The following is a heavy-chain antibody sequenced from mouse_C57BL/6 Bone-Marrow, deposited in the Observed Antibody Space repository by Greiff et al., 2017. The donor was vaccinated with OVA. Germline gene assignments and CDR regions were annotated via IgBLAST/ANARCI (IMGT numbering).Heavy chain of an antibody. CDR2: ISYSGST. Sequence: ESGPGLAKPSQTLSLTCSVTGYSITSDYWNWIRKFPGNKLEYMGYISYSGSTYSNPSLKSRISITRATSKNQYSLQFNAVTTDDTATYDCARRGGALDYWGQSTTLTVSS. D-gene: IGHD6-1*01. V-gene: IGHV3-8*01. CDR1: GYSITSDY. CDR3: ARRGGALDY. J-gene: IGHJ2*01.